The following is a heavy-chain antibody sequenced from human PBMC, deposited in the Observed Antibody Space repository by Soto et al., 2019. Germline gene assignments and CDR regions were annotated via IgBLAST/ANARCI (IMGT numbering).Heavy chain of an antibody. Sequence: PSETLSLTCTVSGGSISSSSYYWGWIRQPPGKGLEWIGSIYYSGSTYYNPSLKSRVTISVDTSKNQFSLKLSSVTAADTAVYYCARIPSANEXFWSGYPPLLLDYGMDVWGQGTTVTVSS. J-gene: IGHJ6*02. V-gene: IGHV4-39*01. CDR3: ARIPSANEXFWSGYPPLLLDYGMDV. CDR2: IYYSGST. D-gene: IGHD3-3*01. CDR1: GGSISSSSYY.